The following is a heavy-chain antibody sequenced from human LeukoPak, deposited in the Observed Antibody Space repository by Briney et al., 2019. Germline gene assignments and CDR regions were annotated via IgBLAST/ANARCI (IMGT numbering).Heavy chain of an antibody. J-gene: IGHJ3*02. CDR3: TTRTWADGFDI. CDR1: GVTFRNAG. V-gene: IGHV3-15*01. D-gene: IGHD2-2*01. Sequence: PGGSLRLSCAASGVTFRNAGMNWGRQAPGKGLEWLGRIKSKADGGTADYAAPVKGRITISRDDSKNTLYLQINSLRPDDTALYYCTTRTWADGFDIWGQGTMLTVSS. CDR2: IKSKADGGTA.